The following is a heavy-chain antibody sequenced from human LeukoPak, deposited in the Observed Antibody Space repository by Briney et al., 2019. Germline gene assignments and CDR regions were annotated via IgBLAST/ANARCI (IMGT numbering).Heavy chain of an antibody. CDR2: MNPNSGNT. CDR1: GYTFTSND. J-gene: IGHJ3*02. V-gene: IGHV1-8*01. CDR3: ARGRGNMTTGSAAFDI. Sequence: ASVKVSCKASGYTFTSNDINWVRQATGQGLEWTGRMNPNSGNTGYAQKFQGRVTMTRNTSISTAYMELSSLKSEDTAVYYCARGRGNMTTGSAAFDIWGQGTMVTVSS. D-gene: IGHD4-11*01.